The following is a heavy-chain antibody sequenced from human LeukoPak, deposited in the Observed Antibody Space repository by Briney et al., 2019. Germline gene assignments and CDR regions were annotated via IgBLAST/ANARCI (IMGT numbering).Heavy chain of an antibody. Sequence: SETLSLTCTVSGGSISSYYLSWIRQPPGKGLEWIGYIYYSGSTNYNPSLKSRVTISVDTPKNQFSLKLSSVTAADTAVYYCARSSLYYYYYGMDVWGQGTTVTVSS. J-gene: IGHJ6*02. CDR3: ARSSLYYYYYGMDV. CDR2: IYYSGST. V-gene: IGHV4-59*08. CDR1: GGSISSYY.